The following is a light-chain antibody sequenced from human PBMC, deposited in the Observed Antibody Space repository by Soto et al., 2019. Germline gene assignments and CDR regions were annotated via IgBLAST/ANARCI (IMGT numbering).Light chain of an antibody. CDR2: EVS. J-gene: IGKJ1*01. CDR3: MQTIQLPWT. Sequence: ESVMTQSPLTLPVTPGEPAYISCRSSECLLYNNTYNYFYWYLQKPGQPPQLLIYEVSNLFSGVPDRFSGSGSGTDFTLKISRVEAEDVGVYYCMQTIQLPWTFGQGTKVDI. CDR1: ECLLYNNTYNY. V-gene: IGKV2D-29*01.